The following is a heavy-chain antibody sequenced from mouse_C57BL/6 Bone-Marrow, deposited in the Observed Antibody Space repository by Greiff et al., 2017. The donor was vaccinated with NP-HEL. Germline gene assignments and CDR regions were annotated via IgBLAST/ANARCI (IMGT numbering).Heavy chain of an antibody. CDR2: ISSGGDYI. CDR1: GFTFSSYA. CDR3: TREEYYGSSPAWFAY. V-gene: IGHV5-9-1*02. Sequence: EVQLQESGEGLVKPGGSLKLSCAASGFTFSSYAMSWVRQTPEKRLEWVAYISSGGDYIYYADNARNTLYLQMSSLKSEDTAMYYCTREEYYGSSPAWFAYWGQGTLVTVSA. J-gene: IGHJ3*01. D-gene: IGHD1-1*01.